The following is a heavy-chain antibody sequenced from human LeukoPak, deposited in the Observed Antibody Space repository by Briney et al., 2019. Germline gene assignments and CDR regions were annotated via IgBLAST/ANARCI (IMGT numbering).Heavy chain of an antibody. CDR1: GFQFSGFD. V-gene: IGHV3-13*01. D-gene: IGHD3-10*01. CDR3: ARAVYGSGSPRCGLDV. Sequence: GGSLRLSCAASGFQFSGFDMHWIRQAIGKGLEWVAASTAGDTFYPDSVRGRFTISRENAKNTLYLQMNSLRAGGTAVYCCARAVYGSGSPRCGLDVWGRGTTVTVSS. J-gene: IGHJ6*02. CDR2: STAGDT.